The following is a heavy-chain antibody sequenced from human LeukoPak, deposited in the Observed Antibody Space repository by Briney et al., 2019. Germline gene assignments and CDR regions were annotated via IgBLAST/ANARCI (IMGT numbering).Heavy chain of an antibody. CDR2: IKEDGSEK. J-gene: IGHJ4*02. CDR1: GFIFSSHW. Sequence: GGSLRLSCAASGFIFSSHWMSWVRQAPGKGLEWVASIKEDGSEKSYMDSVKGRFTISRDNAKNSLYLQMNSLRVEDTAVYYCVPLNWNPPGDFDRWGQGTLVTVSS. D-gene: IGHD1-20*01. CDR3: VPLNWNPPGDFDR. V-gene: IGHV3-7*01.